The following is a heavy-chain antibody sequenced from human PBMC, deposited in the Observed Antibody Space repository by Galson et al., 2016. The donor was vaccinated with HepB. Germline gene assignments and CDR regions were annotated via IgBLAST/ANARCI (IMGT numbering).Heavy chain of an antibody. J-gene: IGHJ4*02. CDR1: GFTFTNYG. CDR2: VSGSGSNT. V-gene: IGHV3-23*01. Sequence: SLRLSCADSGFTFTNYGMNWVRQAPGKGLEWVSFVSGSGSNTYYADSVKGRFTVSRDNSKKTVYLQMNSLRAEDTATYYCVKEGDYVDSWGQGTLVTVSS. CDR3: VKEGDYVDS.